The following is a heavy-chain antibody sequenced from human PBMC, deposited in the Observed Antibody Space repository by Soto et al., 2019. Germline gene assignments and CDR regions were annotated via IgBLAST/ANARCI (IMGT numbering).Heavy chain of an antibody. D-gene: IGHD4-17*01. CDR2: IYYNGST. J-gene: IGHJ6*02. CDR3: ARASDYGDDYYYAMDV. CDR1: GGSIRSYY. Sequence: QVQLQESGPGLVKPSETLSLTCTVSGGSIRSYYWNWIRQPPGKGLEWIGYIYYNGSTNYNPSLKRRVTISLDTSTNQFSLKLNSVTAADTAVFYCARASDYGDDYYYAMDVWGQGTTVTVS. V-gene: IGHV4-59*08.